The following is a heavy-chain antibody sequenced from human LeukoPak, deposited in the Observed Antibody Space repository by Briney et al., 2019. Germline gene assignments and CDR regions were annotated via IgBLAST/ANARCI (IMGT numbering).Heavy chain of an antibody. J-gene: IGHJ3*02. CDR1: GFTLSNYD. Sequence: GGSLRLSCAASGFTLSNYDMHWVRQAPGKGLEWVAFIRYDGSNKDYADSVKGRFTISRDNSENTLLLQMNSLRAEDTAVYYCAKDRRHSDSSGYYSHDAFDIWGQGTTVTVSS. CDR3: AKDRRHSDSSGYYSHDAFDI. D-gene: IGHD3-22*01. V-gene: IGHV3-30*02. CDR2: IRYDGSNK.